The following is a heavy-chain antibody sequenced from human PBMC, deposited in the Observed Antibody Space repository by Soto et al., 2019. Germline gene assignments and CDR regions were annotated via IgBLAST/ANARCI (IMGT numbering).Heavy chain of an antibody. D-gene: IGHD3-3*01. CDR1: GFTFSSYA. CDR3: ARRGEGITIFGVVTFSEEYYYYMDV. J-gene: IGHJ6*03. CDR2: ISGSGGST. Sequence: GGSLRLSCAASGFTFSSYAMSWVRQAPGKGLEWVSAISGSGGSTYYADSVKGRFTISRDNSKNTLYLQMNSLRAEDTAVYYCARRGEGITIFGVVTFSEEYYYYMDVWGKGTTVTVSS. V-gene: IGHV3-23*01.